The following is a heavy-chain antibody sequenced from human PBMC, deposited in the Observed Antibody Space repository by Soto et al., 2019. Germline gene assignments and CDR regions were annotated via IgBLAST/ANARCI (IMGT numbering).Heavy chain of an antibody. CDR3: ARYYRGSGRYFFDY. CDR1: GFTFISSF. CDR2: INQDGGVT. J-gene: IGHJ4*02. D-gene: IGHD6-19*01. Sequence: GGSLGLCCVSSGFTFISSFMGWIRQAPGKGLEWVANINQDGGVTYYVDSVEGRFTISRDNTKDSLYLQMNSLRGEDTAIYYCARYYRGSGRYFFDYWGQGTPVTVSS. V-gene: IGHV3-7*03.